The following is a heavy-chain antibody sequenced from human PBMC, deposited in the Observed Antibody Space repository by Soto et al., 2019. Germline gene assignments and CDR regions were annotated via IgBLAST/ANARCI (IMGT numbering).Heavy chain of an antibody. J-gene: IGHJ4*02. V-gene: IGHV4-61*03. CDR1: GGSVSSGSYY. Sequence: QVQLQESGPGLVKSSETLSLTCSVSGGSVSSGSYYWSWIRQSPEKGLEWIGYIYYTGGTKNNPSLTRRVTISADTSRNHFSLKLPSVTAADTAGYYCARLEVGLDYWGQGVLVTVS. CDR2: IYYTGGT. D-gene: IGHD2-2*01. CDR3: ARLEVGLDY.